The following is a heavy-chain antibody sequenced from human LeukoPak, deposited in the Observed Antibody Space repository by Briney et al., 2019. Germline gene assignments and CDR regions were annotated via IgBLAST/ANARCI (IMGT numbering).Heavy chain of an antibody. CDR1: GYTFTGHY. D-gene: IGHD2-15*01. Sequence: ASVKVSCKASGYTFTGHYMHWVRQAPGQGLEWMGWMNPNSGNTGYAQKFQGRVTMTRNTSISTAYMELSSLRSEDTAVYYCAMGGGSLNFDYWGQGTLVTVSS. CDR2: MNPNSGNT. CDR3: AMGGGSLNFDY. J-gene: IGHJ4*02. V-gene: IGHV1-8*02.